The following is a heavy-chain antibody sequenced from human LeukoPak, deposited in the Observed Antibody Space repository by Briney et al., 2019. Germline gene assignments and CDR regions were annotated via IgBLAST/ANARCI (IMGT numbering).Heavy chain of an antibody. CDR1: GGSFSGYY. CDR3: AREKALIDHYDFTGYDWEY. CDR2: INHSGST. D-gene: IGHD3-22*01. V-gene: IGHV4-34*01. J-gene: IGHJ4*02. Sequence: MTSETLSLTCAVYGGSFSGYYWSWIRQPPGKGLEWIGEINHSGSTNYNPSLKSRVTISVDTSKNQFSLKLSSVTAADTAVYYCAREKALIDHYDFTGYDWEYWGQGSLVIVSS.